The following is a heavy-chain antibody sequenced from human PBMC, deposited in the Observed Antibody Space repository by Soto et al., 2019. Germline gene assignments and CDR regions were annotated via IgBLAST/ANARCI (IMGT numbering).Heavy chain of an antibody. CDR1: GGTFNSYT. CDR3: ATQPRSGYGH. CDR2: IIPIFGTS. V-gene: IGHV1-69*12. J-gene: IGHJ4*02. Sequence: QVQLVQSGAEVKKPGSSVKVSCKASGGTFNSYTISWVRQAPGQGLEWMGGIIPIFGTSNYAQKFQGRVTFTADESTSTAYMELSSLRSEDTAIYYCATQPRSGYGHWGQGTLVTVSS. D-gene: IGHD3-22*01.